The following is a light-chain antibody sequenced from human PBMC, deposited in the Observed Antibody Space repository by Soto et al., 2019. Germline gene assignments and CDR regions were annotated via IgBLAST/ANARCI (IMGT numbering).Light chain of an antibody. CDR1: SSDIGGYNY. J-gene: IGLJ1*01. CDR2: EVS. CDR3: TSYTSSNTYV. V-gene: IGLV2-14*01. Sequence: QSALTQPASVSGSPGQSITISCTGTSSDIGGYNYVSWYQQHPGKPPKVMIYEVSNRPSGVSNRFSGSKSGNTASLTISGLRTEDEADYYCTSYTSSNTYVFGTGTKVTVL.